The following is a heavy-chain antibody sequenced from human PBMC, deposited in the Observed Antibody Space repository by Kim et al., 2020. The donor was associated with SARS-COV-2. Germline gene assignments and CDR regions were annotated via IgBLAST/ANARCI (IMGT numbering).Heavy chain of an antibody. CDR1: GGTFSSYA. CDR2: IIPIFGTA. V-gene: IGHV1-69*13. J-gene: IGHJ4*02. CDR3: ARAEIQLWVRGGYFDY. Sequence: SVKVSCKASGGTFSSYAISWVRQAPGQGLEWMGGIIPIFGTANYAQKFQGRVTITAEESTSTAYMELSSLRSEDTAVYYCARAEIQLWVRGGYFDYWGQGTLVTVSS. D-gene: IGHD5-18*01.